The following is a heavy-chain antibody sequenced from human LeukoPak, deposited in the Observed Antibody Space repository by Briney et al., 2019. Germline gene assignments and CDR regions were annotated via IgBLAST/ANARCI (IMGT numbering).Heavy chain of an antibody. D-gene: IGHD3-3*01. Sequence: GGSLRLSCAASGFTFSGSAMHWVRQASGKGLEWVGRIRSKANSYATAYAASVKGRFTISRDDSKDTAYLQMNSLKTEDTAVYYCTRRAGYDFWSEYNWFDPWGQGTLVTVSS. V-gene: IGHV3-73*01. CDR1: GFTFSGSA. CDR2: IRSKANSYAT. CDR3: TRRAGYDFWSEYNWFDP. J-gene: IGHJ5*02.